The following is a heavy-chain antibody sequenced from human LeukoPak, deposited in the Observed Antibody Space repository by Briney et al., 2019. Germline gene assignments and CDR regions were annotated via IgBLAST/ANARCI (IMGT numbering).Heavy chain of an antibody. CDR3: ARKLMSSRRFEY. V-gene: IGHV3-30*02. CDR2: IKSDGVFT. CDR1: GFAFNVFG. J-gene: IGHJ4*02. Sequence: TGGSLRLSCERSGFAFNVFGMHWIRQAPGKGLEWVAFIKSDGVFTNYAEAVKGRFTISRDNSDNTVFLQMESVRPDDTAVYYCARKLMSSRRFEYWGQGTLVTVSS. D-gene: IGHD2-8*01.